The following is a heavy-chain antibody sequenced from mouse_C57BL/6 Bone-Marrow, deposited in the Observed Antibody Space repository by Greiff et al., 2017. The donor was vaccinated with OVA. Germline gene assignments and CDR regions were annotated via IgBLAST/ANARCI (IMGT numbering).Heavy chain of an antibody. CDR1: GISITTGSYR. D-gene: IGHD1-1*02. V-gene: IGHV3-5*01. J-gene: IGHJ1*03. CDR3: ERDMDWYFDV. Sequence: EVQGVVSGPGLVQPSQTVFLTCTFTGISITTGSYRWSWIRQFPGNRLEWIGYIYYSGTITYNPSLTSRPTITRDTPKNQFFLEMNALTAEDTATYYGERDMDWYFDVWGTGTTVTVSS. CDR2: IYYSGTI.